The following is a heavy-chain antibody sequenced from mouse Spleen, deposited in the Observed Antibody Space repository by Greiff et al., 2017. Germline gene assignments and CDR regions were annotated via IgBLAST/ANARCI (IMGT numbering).Heavy chain of an antibody. J-gene: IGHJ4*01. V-gene: IGHV2-6*01. D-gene: IGHD3-1*01. CDR1: GFSLTSYG. CDR3: ASGRQGLYYYAMDY. CDR2: IWGGGST. Sequence: QVQLQQSGPGLVAPSQSLSITCTVSGFSLTSYGVDWVRQSPGKGLEWLGVIWGGGSTNYNSALKSRLSISKDNSKSQVFLKMNSLQTDDTAMYYCASGRQGLYYYAMDYWGQGTSVTVSS.